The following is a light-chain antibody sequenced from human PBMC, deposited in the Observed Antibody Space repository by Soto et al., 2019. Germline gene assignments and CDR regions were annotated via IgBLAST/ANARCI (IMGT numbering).Light chain of an antibody. CDR1: QSVSSSY. V-gene: IGKV3-20*01. CDR2: AAS. J-gene: IGKJ1*01. Sequence: EIVLTQSPGTLSLSPGERATLSCRASQSVSSSYLAWYQQQPGQAPSLLIYAASSRATGIPDRFSGSASGTDFTLTISRLEPEDFAEYYCQQYGSSPRTFGQGTKVEIK. CDR3: QQYGSSPRT.